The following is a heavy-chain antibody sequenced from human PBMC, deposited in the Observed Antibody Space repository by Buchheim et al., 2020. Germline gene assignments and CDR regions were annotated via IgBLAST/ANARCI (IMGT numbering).Heavy chain of an antibody. J-gene: IGHJ5*02. V-gene: IGHV3-11*06. D-gene: IGHD6-13*01. CDR2: ISSRSYT. Sequence: QVQLVESGGGLVKPGGSLRLSCAASGFTFSDYYMSWIRQAPGKGLEWVSYISSRSYTNYADSVKGRFTISRDNAKNSLYLQMNSLRAEDTAVYYCARDKYSSSWYRQDWFDPWGQGTL. CDR1: GFTFSDYY. CDR3: ARDKYSSSWYRQDWFDP.